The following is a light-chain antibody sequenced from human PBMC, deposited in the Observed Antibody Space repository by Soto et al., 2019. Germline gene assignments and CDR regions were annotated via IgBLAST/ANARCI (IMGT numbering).Light chain of an antibody. CDR1: NSDVGAYSY. V-gene: IGLV2-11*01. Sequence: QSVLTQPRSVSGSPGQSISISCTGSNSDVGAYSYVSWYQQYPGKVPKLIIYDVTKRASGVPDRFSGSKSGTTASLSISGLQADDEADYYCCSYAGAHTLFGGGTKLTVL. CDR2: DVT. CDR3: CSYAGAHTL. J-gene: IGLJ2*01.